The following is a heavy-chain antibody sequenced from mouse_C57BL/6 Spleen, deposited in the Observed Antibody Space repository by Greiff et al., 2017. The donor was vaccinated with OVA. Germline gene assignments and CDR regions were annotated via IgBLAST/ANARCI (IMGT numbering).Heavy chain of an antibody. CDR3: ARWGYDYPYAMDY. V-gene: IGHV1-50*01. D-gene: IGHD2-4*01. J-gene: IGHJ4*01. CDR2: IDPSDSYT. CDR1: GYTFTSYW. Sequence: QVQLQQPGAELVKPGASVKLSCKASGYTFTSYWMHWVKQRPGQGLEWIGEIDPSDSYTNYNQKFKGKATLTVDTSSSTAYMQLSSLTSEDSAVYYCARWGYDYPYAMDYWGQGTSVTVSS.